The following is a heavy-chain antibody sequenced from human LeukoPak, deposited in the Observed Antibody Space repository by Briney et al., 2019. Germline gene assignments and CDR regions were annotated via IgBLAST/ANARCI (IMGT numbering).Heavy chain of an antibody. CDR2: IYYSGST. J-gene: IGHJ3*02. CDR3: ARDRDLTPQDAFDI. D-gene: IGHD3-9*01. Sequence: PSETLSLTCTVSGDSISSSSYHWGWIRQPPGKGLEWIGSIYYSGSTNYNPSLKSRVTISVDTSKNQFSLKLSSVTAADTAVYYCARDRDLTPQDAFDIWGQGTMVTVSS. CDR1: GDSISSSSYH. V-gene: IGHV4-39*07.